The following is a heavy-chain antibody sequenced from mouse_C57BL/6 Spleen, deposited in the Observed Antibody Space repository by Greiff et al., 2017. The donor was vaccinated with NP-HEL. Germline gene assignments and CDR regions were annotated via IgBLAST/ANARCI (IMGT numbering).Heavy chain of an antibody. Sequence: QVQLQQPGAELVKPGASVKISCKASGYAFTSYWMNWVKQRPGQGLEWIGKIYPSDGDTNYNGKFKGKATLTADKSSSTAYMQLSSLTSEDSAVYFCARGDYYGNYVDYWGQGTTLTVSS. V-gene: IGHV1-80*01. J-gene: IGHJ2*01. CDR3: ARGDYYGNYVDY. CDR1: GYAFTSYW. D-gene: IGHD1-1*02. CDR2: IYPSDGDT.